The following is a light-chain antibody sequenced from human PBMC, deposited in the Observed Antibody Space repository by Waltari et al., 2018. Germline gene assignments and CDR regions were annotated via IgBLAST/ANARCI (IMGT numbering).Light chain of an antibody. CDR1: SGAVPSTSY. CDR2: KGI. J-gene: IGLJ3*02. CDR3: SMYMGSVVWV. V-gene: IGLV8-61*01. Sequence: QTVATQAPSLTVSPAGPGTLTCACSSGAVPSTSYPTWYQQTPGQPPRTLVYKGISRSLGVADRFSGSILGNTAALTITGAQADDESDYYCSMYMGSVVWVFGGGTKLTVL.